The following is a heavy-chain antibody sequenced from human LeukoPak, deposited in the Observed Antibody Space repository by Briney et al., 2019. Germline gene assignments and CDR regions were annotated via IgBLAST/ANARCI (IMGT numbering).Heavy chain of an antibody. V-gene: IGHV4-59*01. J-gene: IGHJ4*02. D-gene: IGHD3-22*01. Sequence: PSETLSHTCTVSGGSISSYYWSWIRQPPGKGLEWIGYIYYSGSTNYNPSLKSRVTISVDTSKNQFSLKLSSVTAADTAVYYCARVLSGSNFDYWGQGTLVTVSS. CDR2: IYYSGST. CDR1: GGSISSYY. CDR3: ARVLSGSNFDY.